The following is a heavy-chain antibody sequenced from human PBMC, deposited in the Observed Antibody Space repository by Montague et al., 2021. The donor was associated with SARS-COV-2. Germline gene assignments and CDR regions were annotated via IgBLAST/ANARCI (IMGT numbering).Heavy chain of an antibody. V-gene: IGHV4-4*02. J-gene: IGHJ4*02. Sequence: SETLSLTCAVSGGSIKTYIWWSWVRQAPGKGLEWLGEILHSGTANYNPSLKSRVTISVDKSRSEFSLKLSSLTAADTAVYFCAKDVSLSVAALDSWGQGTLVTVSS. CDR1: GGSIKTYIW. CDR3: AKDVSLSVAALDS. CDR2: ILHSGTA. D-gene: IGHD6-19*01.